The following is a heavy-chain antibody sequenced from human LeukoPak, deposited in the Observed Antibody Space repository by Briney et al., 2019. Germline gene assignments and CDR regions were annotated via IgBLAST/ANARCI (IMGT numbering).Heavy chain of an antibody. Sequence: GGSLRLSCAASGFTFSNAWMSWVRQAPGKGLECVGRIKSKTDGGTTDYAAPVKGRFTISRDDSKNTLYLQMNSLKTEDTAVYYCTTIVVVATIVRAFDIWGQGTMVTVSS. V-gene: IGHV3-15*01. CDR3: TTIVVVATIVRAFDI. D-gene: IGHD5-12*01. CDR2: IKSKTDGGTT. CDR1: GFTFSNAW. J-gene: IGHJ3*02.